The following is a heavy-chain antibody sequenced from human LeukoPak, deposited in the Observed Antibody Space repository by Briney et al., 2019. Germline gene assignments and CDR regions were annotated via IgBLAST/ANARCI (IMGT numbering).Heavy chain of an antibody. J-gene: IGHJ4*02. CDR2: INHSGST. CDR1: GGSFSGYY. V-gene: IGHV4-34*01. CDR3: ARGVVPAAPWL. Sequence: PSETLSLTCAVYGGSFSGYYWSWIRQPPGKGLEWIGEINHSGSTNYNPSLKSRVTISVDTSKNQFSLKLSSVTAADTAVYYCARGVVPAAPWLWAQGTLVTVSS. D-gene: IGHD2-2*01.